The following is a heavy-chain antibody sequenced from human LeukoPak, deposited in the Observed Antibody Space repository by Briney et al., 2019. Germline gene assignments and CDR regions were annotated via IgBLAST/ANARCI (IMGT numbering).Heavy chain of an antibody. CDR2: IYYSGST. J-gene: IGHJ4*02. V-gene: IGHV4-59*12. D-gene: IGHD3-3*01. CDR1: GGSISSYY. Sequence: PSETLSLTCTVSGGSISSYYWSWIRQPPGKGLEWIGYIYYSGSTNYNPSLKSRVTISVDTSKNQFSLKLSSVTAADTAVYYCARVTNDFWSGYDYWGQGTLVTVSS. CDR3: ARVTNDFWSGYDY.